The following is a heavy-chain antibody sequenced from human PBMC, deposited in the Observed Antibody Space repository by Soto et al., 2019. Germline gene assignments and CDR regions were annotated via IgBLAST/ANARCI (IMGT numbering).Heavy chain of an antibody. Sequence: QVQLVQSGAEVKKPGASVKVSCKASGYTFTSYGISWVRQSPGQGLEWMGWISAYNGNTNYAQKLQGRVTMTTDTSTSTAYMELRSRRSDDTAVYYCAREASRSIQIWPHDAFDIWGQGTMVTVSS. D-gene: IGHD5-18*01. CDR2: ISAYNGNT. CDR1: GYTFTSYG. J-gene: IGHJ3*02. V-gene: IGHV1-18*01. CDR3: AREASRSIQIWPHDAFDI.